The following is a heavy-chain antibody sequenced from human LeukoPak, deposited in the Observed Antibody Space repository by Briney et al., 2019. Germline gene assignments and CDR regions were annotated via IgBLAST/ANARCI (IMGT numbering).Heavy chain of an antibody. CDR3: AKSEWYSSGYYSM. J-gene: IGHJ4*02. Sequence: GGSLRLSCAASGFTFSTYAMNWVRQAPGKGLEWVSAISGSGGTTYYADSVKGRFTISRDNSKNTLYLRMNSLRAEDTALYYCAKSEWYSSGYYSMWGQGTLVTVSS. D-gene: IGHD6-19*01. CDR2: ISGSGGTT. CDR1: GFTFSTYA. V-gene: IGHV3-23*01.